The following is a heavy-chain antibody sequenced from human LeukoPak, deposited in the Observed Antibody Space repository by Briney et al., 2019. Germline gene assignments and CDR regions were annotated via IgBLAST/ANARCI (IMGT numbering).Heavy chain of an antibody. V-gene: IGHV4-34*01. Sequence: PSETLSLTCAVYGGSFSGYYWSWIRQPPGKGLEWIGEINHSGSTNYNPSLKSRVTISVDTSKNQFSLKLSSVTAADTAVYYCARHSSHYLAVAGPFDYWGQGTLVTVSS. J-gene: IGHJ4*02. CDR3: ARHSSHYLAVAGPFDY. D-gene: IGHD6-19*01. CDR1: GGSFSGYY. CDR2: INHSGST.